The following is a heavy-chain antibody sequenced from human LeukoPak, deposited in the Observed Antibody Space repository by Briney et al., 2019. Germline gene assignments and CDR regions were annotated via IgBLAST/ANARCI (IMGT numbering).Heavy chain of an antibody. J-gene: IGHJ4*02. Sequence: GGSLRLSCTASGFTFSTYSMNWVRQAPGKGLEWVSYISSGSDIIYDADSVKGRFTISRDNAKNSLYLQMNSLRAEDTAVYYCARGAGRVDYWGQGTLVTVSS. D-gene: IGHD1-26*01. CDR3: ARGAGRVDY. CDR1: GFTFSTYS. V-gene: IGHV3-48*04. CDR2: ISSGSDII.